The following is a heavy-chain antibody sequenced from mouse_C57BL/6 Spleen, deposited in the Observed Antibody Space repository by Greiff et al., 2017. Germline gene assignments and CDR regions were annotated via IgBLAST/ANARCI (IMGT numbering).Heavy chain of an antibody. CDR3: REGTMDY. CDR1: GYTFTRYW. V-gene: IGHV1-5*01. Sequence: VQLQQSGTVLARPGASVKMSCKTSGYTFTRYWMHWVKQRPGQGLEWIGAIYPGNSDTSYNQKFKGKAKLTAVTSASTAYRELSSLTNEDSAVYYCREGTMDYWGQGTSVTVSS. J-gene: IGHJ4*01. CDR2: IYPGNSDT.